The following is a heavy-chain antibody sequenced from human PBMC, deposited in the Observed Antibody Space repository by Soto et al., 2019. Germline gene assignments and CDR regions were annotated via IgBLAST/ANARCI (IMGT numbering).Heavy chain of an antibody. J-gene: IGHJ4*02. D-gene: IGHD4-17*01. CDR1: GGSFSGYS. Sequence: QVQLQQWGAGLLKPSETLSLTCAVYGGSFSGYSWSWIRQPPGKGLEWVGEINHSGSTNYNPSLKSRVTISVDTSKNQFSMKLSSVTAADTAVYYCASWYGDPGDYWGQGTLVTVSS. CDR3: ASWYGDPGDY. CDR2: INHSGST. V-gene: IGHV4-34*01.